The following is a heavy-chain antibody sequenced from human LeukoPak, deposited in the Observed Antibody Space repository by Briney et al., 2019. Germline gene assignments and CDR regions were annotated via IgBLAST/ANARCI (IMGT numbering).Heavy chain of an antibody. V-gene: IGHV1-2*02. CDR1: GYTFTAYY. J-gene: IGHJ4*02. D-gene: IGHD3-10*01. CDR2: INPSIGGT. Sequence: ASVKVSCKASGYTFTAYYIHWVRQAPGQGLEWMGWINPSIGGTNYAQKFQGRVTMTRDTSISTAYMELSRLRSDDTAVYYCARGLYYGSGSYDYWGQGTLVTVSS. CDR3: ARGLYYGSGSYDY.